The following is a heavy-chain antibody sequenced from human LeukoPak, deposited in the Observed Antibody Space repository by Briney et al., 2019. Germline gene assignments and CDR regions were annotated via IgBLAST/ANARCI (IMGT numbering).Heavy chain of an antibody. D-gene: IGHD2-8*02. CDR3: ARVVGGGELPWWSYMDL. Sequence: GASVKVSCKASGYTFTGYYMHCVRQAPGQGLEWMGWINPNSGGTNYAQKFQGRVTMTRDTSISTAYMELSRLRSDDTAVYYCARVVGGGELPWWSYMDLWGKGTTVTVSS. V-gene: IGHV1-2*02. CDR2: INPNSGGT. J-gene: IGHJ6*03. CDR1: GYTFTGYY.